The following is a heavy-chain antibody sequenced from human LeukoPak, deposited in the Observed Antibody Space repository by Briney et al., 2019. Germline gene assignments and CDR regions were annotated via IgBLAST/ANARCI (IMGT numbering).Heavy chain of an antibody. D-gene: IGHD2-15*01. V-gene: IGHV1-3*01. CDR3: ARSYGGYCSGGSCYSTDY. CDR1: GYTFTSYA. J-gene: IGHJ4*02. CDR2: INAGNGNT. Sequence: ASVKVSCKASGYTFTSYAMHWVRQAPGQRLEWMGWINAGNGNTKYSQKFQGRVTITRDTSASTAYMELSSLRSEDTAVYYCARSYGGYCSGGSCYSTDYWGQGTLVTVSS.